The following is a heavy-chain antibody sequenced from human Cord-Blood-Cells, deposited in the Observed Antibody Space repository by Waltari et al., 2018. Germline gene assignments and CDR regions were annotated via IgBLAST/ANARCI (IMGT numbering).Heavy chain of an antibody. CDR2: VSYDGGNK. V-gene: IGHV3-30*04. D-gene: IGHD3-10*01. CDR1: GFTFSSYA. Sequence: QVQLVESGGGVVQPGRSLRLSCAASGFTFSSYAMHWVRPAPGKGREGGEVVSYDGGNKNCADSVKCQFTISRDNSKNTLYLQMNSLRAEDTAVYYCARGGRGLLWFGESFDYWGQGTLVTVSS. CDR3: ARGGRGLLWFGESFDY. J-gene: IGHJ4*02.